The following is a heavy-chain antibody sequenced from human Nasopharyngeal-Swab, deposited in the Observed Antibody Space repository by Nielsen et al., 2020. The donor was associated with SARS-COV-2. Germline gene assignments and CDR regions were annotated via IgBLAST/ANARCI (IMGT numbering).Heavy chain of an antibody. V-gene: IGHV7-4-1*02. D-gene: IGHD3/OR15-3a*01. CDR2: INTITGNP. CDR3: ARLYYDLGGASTLVYNGMDV. J-gene: IGHJ6*02. Sequence: ASVKVSCKASGYTFTTYPMNWVRQAPGQGLEWMGWINTITGNPTYAQGLTGRFVFSLDTSVSTAYLRISRLEAEDTAVYYCARLYYDLGGASTLVYNGMDVWGPGTTVTVSS. CDR1: GYTFTTYP.